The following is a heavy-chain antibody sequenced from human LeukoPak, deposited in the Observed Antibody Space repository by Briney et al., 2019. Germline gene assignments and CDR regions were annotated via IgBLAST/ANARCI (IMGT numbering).Heavy chain of an antibody. J-gene: IGHJ6*03. Sequence: GGSLRLSCAASGFTFSGSAMHWVRQASGKGLEWVGRIRSKANSYATAYAASVKGRFTISRDDSKNTAYLQMNSLKTEDTAVYYCTSLYSSSSPAYYYYYYMDVWGKGTTVTVSS. CDR1: GFTFSGSA. D-gene: IGHD6-6*01. CDR3: TSLYSSSSPAYYYYYYMDV. CDR2: IRSKANSYAT. V-gene: IGHV3-73*01.